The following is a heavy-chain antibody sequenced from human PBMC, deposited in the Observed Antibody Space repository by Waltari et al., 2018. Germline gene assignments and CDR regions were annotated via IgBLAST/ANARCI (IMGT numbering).Heavy chain of an antibody. CDR2: IYYSGST. D-gene: IGHD6-19*01. V-gene: IGHV4-59*01. CDR3: ARQALSSGWPYYYYGMDV. J-gene: IGHJ6*02. CDR1: GGPISSYS. Sequence: QVQLQESGPGLVKPSETLSLTCTVSGGPISSYSWRLIRPPHGRGLEWIGYIYYSGSTNYNPSLKSRVTISVDTSKNQFSLKLSSVTAADTAVYYCARQALSSGWPYYYYGMDVWGQGTTVTVSS.